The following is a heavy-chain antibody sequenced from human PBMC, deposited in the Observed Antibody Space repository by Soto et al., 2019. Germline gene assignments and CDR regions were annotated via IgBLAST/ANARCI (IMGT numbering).Heavy chain of an antibody. CDR3: ANVLTTATNDAFDI. CDR1: GFSLSTSGVG. V-gene: IGHV2-5*02. J-gene: IGHJ3*02. CDR2: IYWDDEK. D-gene: IGHD4-17*01. Sequence: QITLKESGPTLVKPTQTLTLTCTFSGFSLSTSGVGVGLIRQPPGKALEWLALIYWDDEKRYSPSLKSRLTITKHTSKNQVVLTMTNMDPVDTATYYCANVLTTATNDAFDIWGQGTMVTVSS.